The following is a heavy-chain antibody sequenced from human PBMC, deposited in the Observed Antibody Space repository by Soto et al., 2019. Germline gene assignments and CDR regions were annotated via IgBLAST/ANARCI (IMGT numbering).Heavy chain of an antibody. Sequence: QVQLVQSGAEVKKPGASVKVSCKASGYTFTSYDINWERQATGQGLEWMGWMNPNSGNTGYAQKFQGRVTMTRNTSISTAYMELSSLRSEDSAVYYCARGRGAKLGKTPWGMDVWGQGTTVTVSS. D-gene: IGHD3-10*01. V-gene: IGHV1-8*01. J-gene: IGHJ6*02. CDR3: ARGRGAKLGKTPWGMDV. CDR1: GYTFTSYD. CDR2: MNPNSGNT.